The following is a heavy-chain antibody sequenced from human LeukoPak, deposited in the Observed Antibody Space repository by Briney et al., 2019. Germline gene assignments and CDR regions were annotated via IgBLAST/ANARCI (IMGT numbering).Heavy chain of an antibody. CDR1: GYTFTSYY. V-gene: IGHV1-46*01. D-gene: IGHD4-23*01. Sequence: ASVKVSCKASGYTFTSYYMHWVRQAPGQGLEWMGIINPSGGSTSYAQKFQGRVTMTRDTSTSTVYMELSSLRSEDTAVYYCASNPVTMVVTPLVRFDYWGQGTLVTVSS. J-gene: IGHJ4*02. CDR2: INPSGGST. CDR3: ASNPVTMVVTPLVRFDY.